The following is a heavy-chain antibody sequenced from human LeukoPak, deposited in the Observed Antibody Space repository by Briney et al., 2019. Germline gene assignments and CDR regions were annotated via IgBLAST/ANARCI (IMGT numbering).Heavy chain of an antibody. CDR3: ARGGRSKSGQYSFDY. V-gene: IGHV3-74*01. D-gene: IGHD2/OR15-2a*01. Sequence: GWSLTLSFASSRFVFTDYWLHWLRQAAGKGLVWVSCINTDGSRTSHADSVKVRFTICRDNTNNMHYLDMNSLRVENTAFYYCARGGRSKSGQYSFDYWGQETLVTGSS. CDR1: RFVFTDYW. CDR2: INTDGSRT. J-gene: IGHJ4*02.